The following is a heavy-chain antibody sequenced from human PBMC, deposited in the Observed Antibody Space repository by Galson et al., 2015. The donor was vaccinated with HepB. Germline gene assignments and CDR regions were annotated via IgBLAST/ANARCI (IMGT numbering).Heavy chain of an antibody. D-gene: IGHD2-15*01. CDR2: ISYDGSNK. V-gene: IGHV3-30*18. CDR1: GFTFSTYG. CDR3: AKDLLRGGPFDY. J-gene: IGHJ4*02. Sequence: SLRLSCAASGFTFSTYGMHWVRQAPGKGLEWLAVISYDGSNKYYADSVKGRFTISRDNSRNTLYLQMNSLRAEDRAVYYCAKDLLRGGPFDYWGQGTLVTVAS.